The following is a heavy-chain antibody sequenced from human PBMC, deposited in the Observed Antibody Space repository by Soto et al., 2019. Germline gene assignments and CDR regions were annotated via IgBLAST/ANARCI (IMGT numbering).Heavy chain of an antibody. V-gene: IGHV4-59*01. CDR1: GGSISSYY. CDR2: IYYSGST. CDR3: ARDRKKYYYDSSGFYYGMDV. J-gene: IGHJ6*02. D-gene: IGHD3-22*01. Sequence: SETLSLTCTVSGGSISSYYWSWIRQPPGKGLEWIGYIYYSGSTNYNPSLKSRVTISVDTSKNQFSLKLSSVTAADTAVYYCARDRKKYYYDSSGFYYGMDVWGQGTTVTVSS.